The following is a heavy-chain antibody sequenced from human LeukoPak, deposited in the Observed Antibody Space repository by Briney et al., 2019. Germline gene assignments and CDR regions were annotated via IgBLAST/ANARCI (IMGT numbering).Heavy chain of an antibody. Sequence: GGSLRLFCTASGFTFGDYAMSWFRQAPGKGLEWVGFIRTKAYGGTTEYAASVKGRFTISRDDSKSIAYLQMNSLKTEDTAVYYCTRDTYPRITTVDYWGQGTLVTVSS. D-gene: IGHD3-16*01. CDR2: IRTKAYGGTT. V-gene: IGHV3-49*03. CDR3: TRDTYPRITTVDY. CDR1: GFTFGDYA. J-gene: IGHJ4*02.